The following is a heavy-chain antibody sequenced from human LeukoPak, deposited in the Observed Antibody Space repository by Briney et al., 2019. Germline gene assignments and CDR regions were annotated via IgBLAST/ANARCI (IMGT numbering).Heavy chain of an antibody. CDR3: ARLNSGYEDYYFDD. V-gene: IGHV4-39*01. D-gene: IGHD5-12*01. CDR1: GGPVTRSLSY. Sequence: SETLSLTCTVSGGPVTRSLSYWGWIRRPPGKGLEWIGNIYYTGSTDYSPSFESRAAMSVDTSKNQFSLQLRSVTAADTAVYYCARLNSGYEDYYFDDWGQGTLVTVSS. J-gene: IGHJ4*02. CDR2: IYYTGST.